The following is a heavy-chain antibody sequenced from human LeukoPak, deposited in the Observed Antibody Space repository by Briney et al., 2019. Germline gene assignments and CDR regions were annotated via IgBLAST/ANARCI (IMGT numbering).Heavy chain of an antibody. Sequence: ASVKVSCKASGYTFTSYDINWVRQAPGQGLEWMGWINPNSGGTNYAQKFQGRVTMTRDTSISTAYMELSRLRSDDTAVYYCATLGIEVYYFDYWGQGTLVTVSS. V-gene: IGHV1-2*02. CDR3: ATLGIEVYYFDY. CDR2: INPNSGGT. J-gene: IGHJ4*02. CDR1: GYTFTSYD. D-gene: IGHD7-27*01.